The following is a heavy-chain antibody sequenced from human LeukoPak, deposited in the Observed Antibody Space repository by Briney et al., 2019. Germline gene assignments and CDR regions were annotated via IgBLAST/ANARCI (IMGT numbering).Heavy chain of an antibody. J-gene: IGHJ4*02. D-gene: IGHD3-3*01. CDR1: GYTFTSYD. V-gene: IGHV1-8*01. Sequence: ASVKVSCKASGYTFTSYDINWVRPATGQGLEWMGWMNPNSGNTGDAQKFQGRVTMTRNTSISTAYMELSSLRSEDAAVYYCARGLGRYDFWSGYYVTLFDYWGQGTLVTVSS. CDR2: MNPNSGNT. CDR3: ARGLGRYDFWSGYYVTLFDY.